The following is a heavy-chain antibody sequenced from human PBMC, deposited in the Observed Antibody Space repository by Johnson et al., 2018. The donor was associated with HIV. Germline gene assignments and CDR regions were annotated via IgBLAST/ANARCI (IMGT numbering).Heavy chain of an antibody. V-gene: IGHV3-74*01. CDR3: AKDYGDYAHDAFDI. J-gene: IGHJ3*02. CDR1: GLTVSGNY. D-gene: IGHD4-17*01. Sequence: VQLVESGGGLVQPGGSLRLSCAASGLTVSGNYMTWVRQAPGKGPVWVSRINSDGSSTNYADSVKGRFSISRDNAENTLYLQMNSLRAEDTAVYYCAKDYGDYAHDAFDIWGQGTMVTVSS. CDR2: INSDGSST.